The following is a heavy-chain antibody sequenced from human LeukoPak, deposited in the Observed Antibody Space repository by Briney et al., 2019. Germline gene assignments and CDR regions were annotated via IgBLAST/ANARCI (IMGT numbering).Heavy chain of an antibody. J-gene: IGHJ4*02. CDR3: ARDNWGVDY. CDR1: GFTFSNYA. Sequence: GGSLRLSCAASGFTFSNYAMHWVRQAPGRGLEWVTVISFDGTNKYDADSVKGRFTISRDNSENTLYLQINSLRPEDTAVYSCARDNWGVDYWGQGTLVTVSS. V-gene: IGHV3-30-3*01. D-gene: IGHD7-27*01. CDR2: ISFDGTNK.